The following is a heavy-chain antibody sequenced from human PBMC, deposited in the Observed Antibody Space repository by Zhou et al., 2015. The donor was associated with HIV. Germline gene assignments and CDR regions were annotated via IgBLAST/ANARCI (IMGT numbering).Heavy chain of an antibody. CDR2: IIPIFGTA. V-gene: IGHV1-69*01. J-gene: IGHJ6*03. D-gene: IGHD2-2*01. CDR1: GGTFSSYA. CDR3: ASSNPDIVVVPAATHVDPYYYYYYMDV. Sequence: QVQLVQSGAEVKKPGSSVKVSCKASGGTFSSYAISWVRQAPGQGLEWMGGIIPIFGTANYAQKFQGRVTITADESTSTAYMELSSLRSEDTAVYYCASSNPDIVVVPAATHVDPYYYYYYMDVWGKGTTVTVSS.